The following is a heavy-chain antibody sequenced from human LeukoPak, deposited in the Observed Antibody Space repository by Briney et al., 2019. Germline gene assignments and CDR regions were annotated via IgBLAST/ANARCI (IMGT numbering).Heavy chain of an antibody. D-gene: IGHD3-3*01. V-gene: IGHV3-23*01. Sequence: GGSLRLSCAASGFTFSTYAMSWVRQAPGKGLEWVSGISGSDGSTYYADSVKGRFTISRDNSKNTLYLQMNSLRAEDTAMYYCARDSVVRVERADYWGQGTLVTVSS. CDR2: ISGSDGST. J-gene: IGHJ4*02. CDR3: ARDSVVRVERADY. CDR1: GFTFSTYA.